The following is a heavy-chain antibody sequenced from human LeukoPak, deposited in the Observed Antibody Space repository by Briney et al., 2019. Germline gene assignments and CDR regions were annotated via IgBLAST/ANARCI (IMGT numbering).Heavy chain of an antibody. CDR3: ASGGVKPSILAARRARFDY. D-gene: IGHD6-6*01. CDR1: GYTFTSYD. J-gene: IGHJ4*02. Sequence: GASVKVSCKASGYTFTSYDINWVRQATGQGLEWMGWMNPNSGNTGYAQKFQGRVTITRNTSISTAYMELSSLRSEDTAVYYCASGGVKPSILAARRARFDYWGQGTLVTVSS. CDR2: MNPNSGNT. V-gene: IGHV1-8*03.